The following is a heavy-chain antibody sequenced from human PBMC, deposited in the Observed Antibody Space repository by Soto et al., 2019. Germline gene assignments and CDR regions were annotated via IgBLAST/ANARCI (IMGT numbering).Heavy chain of an antibody. CDR2: INHRRST. D-gene: IGHD2-2*01. CDR1: CGSCSGYY. Sequence: SETLSLTCVVDCGSCSGYYWSCVPQSPGRGLEWVEGINHRRSTNYNPSLESRFTRSVDTSKNQFSLKLPSVTAADTAMYYRAGDGFCTSTTCRVGNWFDPWGQGTMVTVSS. V-gene: IGHV4-34*01. CDR3: AGDGFCTSTTCRVGNWFDP. J-gene: IGHJ5*02.